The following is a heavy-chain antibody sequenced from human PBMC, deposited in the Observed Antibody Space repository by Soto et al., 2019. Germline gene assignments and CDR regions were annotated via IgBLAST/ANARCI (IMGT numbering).Heavy chain of an antibody. J-gene: IGHJ4*02. V-gene: IGHV4-31*02. CDR3: ARGGSSSPYFDD. CDR2: IYYSGST. D-gene: IGHD6-13*01. Sequence: WSRIRQHPGKGLEWIGYIYYSGSTYYNPSLKSRVTISVDTSKKQFSLKLSSVTAADTAVYYCARGGSSSPYFDDWGQGTLVTVSS.